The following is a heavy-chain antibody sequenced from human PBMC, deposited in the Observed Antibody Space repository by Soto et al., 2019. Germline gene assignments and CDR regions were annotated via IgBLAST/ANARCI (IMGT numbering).Heavy chain of an antibody. Sequence: QLQLQESGPGLVKPSETLSLTCTVSGGSISSSSYYWGWIRQPPGKGLEWIGSLYYSGSTYYNPSLKSRVTISVDTSKNQFSLKLSSVTAADTAVYYCASSRSSTLNLRGYYFDYWGQGTLVTVSS. CDR2: LYYSGST. J-gene: IGHJ4*02. V-gene: IGHV4-39*01. CDR3: ASSRSSTLNLRGYYFDY. D-gene: IGHD2-2*01. CDR1: GGSISSSSYY.